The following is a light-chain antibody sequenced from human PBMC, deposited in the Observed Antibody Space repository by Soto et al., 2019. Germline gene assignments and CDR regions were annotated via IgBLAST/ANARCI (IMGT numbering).Light chain of an antibody. J-gene: IGKJ5*01. CDR1: QSVSSYY. CDR3: QQYGSSPLT. CDR2: GAS. Sequence: EIVMTQSPATLSVSPGERATLSCRASQSVSSYYLAWYQQKPGQAPRLLIYGASKRATGIPDRFYGSGSGTDFTLTISRLEPEDFGVYYCQQYGSSPLTFGQGTRLEIK. V-gene: IGKV3-20*01.